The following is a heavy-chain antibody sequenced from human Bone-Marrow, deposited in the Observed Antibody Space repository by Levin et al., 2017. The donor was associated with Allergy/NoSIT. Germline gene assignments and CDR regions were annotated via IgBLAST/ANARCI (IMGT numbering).Heavy chain of an antibody. J-gene: IGHJ2*01. D-gene: IGHD4-17*01. CDR3: ARDPAVTRDGYFDL. CDR1: GFAFTDYY. V-gene: IGHV1-2*02. CDR2: INPNNGAT. Sequence: GGSLRLSCKASGFAFTDYYMHWVRQAPGQGLEWLGWINPNNGATKYALKFQDRVTMTRDTSISTAYMEFRRLRSDDTAVFYCARDPAVTRDGYFDLWGRGTLVSVSS.